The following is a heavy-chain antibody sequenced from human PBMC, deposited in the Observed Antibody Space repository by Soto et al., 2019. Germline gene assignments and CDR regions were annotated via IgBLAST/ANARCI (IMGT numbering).Heavy chain of an antibody. CDR3: ARVGGNWNDDYFDY. CDR2: MNHNSGDT. Sequence: QVQLVQSGAEVKKPGASVKVSCKASGYTFSDHDINWVRQASGQGPEWLGLMNHNSGDTGYAQNFQGRVTMTRDTSKRTAYMELSSLRSEDTAVYYCARVGGNWNDDYFDYWGQGTLVTVSS. CDR1: GYTFSDHD. J-gene: IGHJ4*02. V-gene: IGHV1-8*01. D-gene: IGHD1-1*01.